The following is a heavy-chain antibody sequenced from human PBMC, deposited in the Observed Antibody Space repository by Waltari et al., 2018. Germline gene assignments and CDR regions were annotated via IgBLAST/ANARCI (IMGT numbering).Heavy chain of an antibody. D-gene: IGHD1-1*01. Sequence: GWNGQPPGQRLLWTGTMSNNGDTYSSPSLRSRVTISRDTSKNQLSLKLGSVTAADTAVYDCATYLGASLGTAAFDVWGQGTMVTVSS. J-gene: IGHJ3*01. CDR2: MSNNGDT. CDR3: ATYLGASLGTAAFDV. V-gene: IGHV4-39*01.